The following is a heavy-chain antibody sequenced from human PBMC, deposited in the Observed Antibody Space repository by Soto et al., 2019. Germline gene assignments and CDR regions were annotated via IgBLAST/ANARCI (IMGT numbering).Heavy chain of an antibody. CDR1: GFTFSSYA. Sequence: GGSLRLSCAASGFTFSSYAMSWVRQAPEKGLEWVSGINNSGGRTYYADSVKGRFTISRDNSKNTLYLQMNSLRAEDTAIYFCAIVLYAYASAYNVYCGLGTAVPVSS. CDR3: AIVLYAYASAYNVY. J-gene: IGHJ4*02. V-gene: IGHV3-23*01. CDR2: INNSGGRT. D-gene: IGHD6-25*01.